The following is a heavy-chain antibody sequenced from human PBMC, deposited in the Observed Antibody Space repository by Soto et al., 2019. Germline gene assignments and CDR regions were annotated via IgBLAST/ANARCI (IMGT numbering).Heavy chain of an antibody. D-gene: IGHD1-26*01. CDR3: AQALGRNWFAL. J-gene: IGHJ5*02. CDR1: GFTFSSYA. Sequence: PVGSLRLSCAASGFTFSSYAMSWVRQSPGKGVEGFSASSGSGGSTDYAESVKGRFTISRDNSKNTLYLQMNSLRAEDTLVSYCAQALGRNWFALWGQGTLVSVCS. V-gene: IGHV3-23*01. CDR2: SSGSGGST.